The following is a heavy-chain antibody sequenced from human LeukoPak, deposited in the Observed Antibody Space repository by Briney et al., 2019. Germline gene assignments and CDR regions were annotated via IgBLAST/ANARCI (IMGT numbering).Heavy chain of an antibody. CDR1: GLPFSAHG. J-gene: IGHJ3*01. D-gene: IGHD6-6*01. Sequence: PPGGSLRLSCAASGLPFSAHGMSWVRQAPGKGLEWVSHITGSGGLTYYSNSVRGRFTISRDNSKNTLFLQMNSLRADDTAVYYCAKDLWSSSSNTFDFWGQGTLVTVSS. V-gene: IGHV3-23*01. CDR2: ITGSGGLT. CDR3: AKDLWSSSSNTFDF.